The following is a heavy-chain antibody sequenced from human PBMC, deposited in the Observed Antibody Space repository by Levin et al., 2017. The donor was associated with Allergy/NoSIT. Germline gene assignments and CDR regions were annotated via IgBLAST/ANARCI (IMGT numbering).Heavy chain of an antibody. V-gene: IGHV3-30*03. J-gene: IGHJ4*02. D-gene: IGHD6-19*01. Sequence: PGGSLRLSCAASGFTFSSYGIHWVRQAPGKGLEWVALISYDGNNKYYVDSVKGRFTISRDNSKNTLYLQMNSLRAEDTAVYSCATHSPSWEWLIGHWGQGTLVTVSS. CDR1: GFTFSSYG. CDR2: ISYDGNNK. CDR3: ATHSPSWEWLIGH.